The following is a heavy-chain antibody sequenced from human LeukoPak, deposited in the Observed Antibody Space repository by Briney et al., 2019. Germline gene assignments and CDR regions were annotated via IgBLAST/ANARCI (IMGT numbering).Heavy chain of an antibody. V-gene: IGHV1-18*01. D-gene: IGHD6-13*01. J-gene: IGHJ3*02. Sequence: GASVKVSCRASGYTFTSYGISWVRQAPGQGLEWMGWISTYNGNTSYAQNLQDRVTMTTDTSTSTASMELRSLRSDDTAMYYCARDTIAVAALGDALDIWGQGTMVTVSS. CDR3: ARDTIAVAALGDALDI. CDR2: ISTYNGNT. CDR1: GYTFTSYG.